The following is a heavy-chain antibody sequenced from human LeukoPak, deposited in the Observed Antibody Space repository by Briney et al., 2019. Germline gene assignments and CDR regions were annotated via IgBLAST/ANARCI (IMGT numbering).Heavy chain of an antibody. J-gene: IGHJ4*02. Sequence: PGGSLRLSCAASGFTFSSYAMSWVRQAPGKGLEGVSVISGSGSRTYYADSVKGRFTISRDNSKNTLYLQMNSLRAEDTAVYYCARDLSYYDSSGYYPLDYWGQGTLVTVSS. V-gene: IGHV3-23*01. CDR3: ARDLSYYDSSGYYPLDY. CDR1: GFTFSSYA. D-gene: IGHD3-22*01. CDR2: ISGSGSRT.